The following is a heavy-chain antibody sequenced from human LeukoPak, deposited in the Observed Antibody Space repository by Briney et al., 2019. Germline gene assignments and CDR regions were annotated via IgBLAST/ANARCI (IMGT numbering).Heavy chain of an antibody. CDR1: GFTFSSYN. D-gene: IGHD6-13*01. CDR3: AKNGYSSSWSDY. J-gene: IGHJ4*02. V-gene: IGHV3-21*01. Sequence: GGSLRLSCAASGFTFSSYNINWVRQAPGKGLEWVSSISSSSSYIYYADSVKGRFTISRDNAKNSLYLQMNSRRAEDTAVYYCAKNGYSSSWSDYWGQGTLVTVSS. CDR2: ISSSSSYI.